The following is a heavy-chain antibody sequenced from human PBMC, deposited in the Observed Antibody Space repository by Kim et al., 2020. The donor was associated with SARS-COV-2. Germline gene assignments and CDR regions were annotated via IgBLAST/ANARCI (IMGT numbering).Heavy chain of an antibody. CDR1: GGSISSSSYY. CDR3: ARDLPGLRYFDFFDY. D-gene: IGHD3-9*01. V-gene: IGHV4-39*07. CDR2: IYYSGST. J-gene: IGHJ4*02. Sequence: SETLSLTCTVSGGSISSSSYYWGWIRQPPGKGLEWIGSIYYSGSTYYNPSLKSRVTISVDTSKNQFSLKLSSVTAADTAVYYCARDLPGLRYFDFFDYWGQGTLVTVSA.